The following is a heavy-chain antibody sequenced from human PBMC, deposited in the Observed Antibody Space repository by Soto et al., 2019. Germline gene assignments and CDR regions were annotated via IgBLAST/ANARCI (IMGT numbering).Heavy chain of an antibody. CDR3: ARDPTSIAAAGPPGIPYY. Sequence: AGGSLRLSCAASGFTFSSYAMHWVRQAPGKGLEWVAVISYYGSNKYYADSVKGRFTISRDNSKNTLYLQMNSLRAEDTAVYYCARDPTSIAAAGPPGIPYYWGQGTLVTVSS. D-gene: IGHD6-13*01. CDR1: GFTFSSYA. V-gene: IGHV3-30-3*01. J-gene: IGHJ4*02. CDR2: ISYYGSNK.